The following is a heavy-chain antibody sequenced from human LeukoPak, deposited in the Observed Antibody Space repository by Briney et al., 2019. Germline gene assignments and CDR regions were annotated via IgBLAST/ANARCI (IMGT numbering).Heavy chain of an antibody. Sequence: PGRSLRLSCAASGFTFSSYAMHWVRQAPGKGLEWVAVISYDGSNKYYADSVKGRFTISRDNSKNTLYLLMNRLRAEDTAVYYCARKGIDDSSGYYCAEYFQHWGQGTLVTVSS. CDR2: ISYDGSNK. J-gene: IGHJ1*01. D-gene: IGHD3-22*01. V-gene: IGHV3-30-3*01. CDR3: ARKGIDDSSGYYCAEYFQH. CDR1: GFTFSSYA.